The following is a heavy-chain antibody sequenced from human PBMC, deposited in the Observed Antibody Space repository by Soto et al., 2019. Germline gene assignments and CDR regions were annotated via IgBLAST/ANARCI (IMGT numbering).Heavy chain of an antibody. J-gene: IGHJ4*02. D-gene: IGHD4-17*01. V-gene: IGHV4-31*03. CDR1: GGSISSGGYY. Sequence: QLQQQESGPGLVKPSQSLSLTCTVSGGSISSGGYYWSWIRQHPGKGLEWIGYIYYSGSTYYNPSLKSRVTISVDTSKNQFSLKLSSVTAADTAVYYCAREGYGDYGGQIDYWGQGTLVTVSS. CDR3: AREGYGDYGGQIDY. CDR2: IYYSGST.